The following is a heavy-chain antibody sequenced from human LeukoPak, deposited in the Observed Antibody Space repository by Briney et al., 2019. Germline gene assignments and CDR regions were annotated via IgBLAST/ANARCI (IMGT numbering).Heavy chain of an antibody. CDR3: ARRDYYDSSGPDAFDI. CDR1: GGTFSSYA. D-gene: IGHD3-22*01. CDR2: IIPIFGTA. V-gene: IGHV1-69*06. J-gene: IGHJ3*02. Sequence: AASVKVSCKASGGTFSSYAISWVRQAPGQGLEWMGGIIPIFGTANYAQKFQGRVTITADKSTSTAYMELSSLRSEDTAVYYCARRDYYDSSGPDAFDIWGQGTMVTVSS.